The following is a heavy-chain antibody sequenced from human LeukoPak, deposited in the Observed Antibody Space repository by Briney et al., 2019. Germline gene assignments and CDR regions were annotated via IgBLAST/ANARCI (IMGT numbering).Heavy chain of an antibody. Sequence: ASVKVSCKASGYTFSGYYMHWVRQAPGQGLEWMGWINPNSGGTNYAQKFQGRVTMTRDTSVSTAYMELSRLRSDDTAVYYCARTKTSDSSGWSWFDPWGQGTLVTVSS. D-gene: IGHD6-19*01. CDR3: ARTKTSDSSGWSWFDP. J-gene: IGHJ5*02. CDR1: GYTFSGYY. V-gene: IGHV1-2*02. CDR2: INPNSGGT.